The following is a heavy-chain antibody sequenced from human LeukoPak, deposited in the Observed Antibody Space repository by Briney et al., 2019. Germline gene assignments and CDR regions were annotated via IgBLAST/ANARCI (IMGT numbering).Heavy chain of an antibody. Sequence: GSLRLSSAGSGRTPRSYVGCRVGHAQRKGVGSVSPISGSGGGTYYADSVNGRFTISRDSSKNMLYLQMTSLSAEDTAVYYCAKDAPHFLRRYYFDYCGQGTLVTVSS. CDR1: GRTPRSYV. V-gene: IGHV3-23*01. D-gene: IGHD4-17*01. CDR3: AKDAPHFLRRYYFDY. CDR2: ISGSGGGT. J-gene: IGHJ4*02.